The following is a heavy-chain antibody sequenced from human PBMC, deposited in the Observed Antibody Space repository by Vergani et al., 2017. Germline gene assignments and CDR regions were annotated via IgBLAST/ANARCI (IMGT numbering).Heavy chain of an antibody. CDR2: ISSSGSTI. CDR3: AGDYGDPIYYYYGMDV. D-gene: IGHD4-17*01. V-gene: IGHV3-48*03. CDR1: GFTFSSYE. J-gene: IGHJ6*02. Sequence: EVQLVESGGGLVQPGGSLRLSCAASGFTFSSYEMNWVRQAPGKGLEWVSYISSSGSTIYYADSVKGRFTISRDNAKNSLYLQMNSLRAEDTAAYYCAGDYGDPIYYYYGMDVWGQGTTVTVSS.